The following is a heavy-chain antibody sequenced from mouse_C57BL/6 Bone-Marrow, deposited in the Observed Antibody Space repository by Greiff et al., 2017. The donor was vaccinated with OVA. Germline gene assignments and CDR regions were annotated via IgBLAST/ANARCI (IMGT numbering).Heavy chain of an antibody. CDR2: INYDGSST. Sequence: EVMLVESEGGLVQPGSSMKLSCTASGFTFSDYYMAWVRQVPEKGLEWVANINYDGSSTYYLDSLKSRFIISRDNAKNILYLQMSSLKSEDTATYYCARDYDGPFAYWGQGTLVTVSA. V-gene: IGHV5-16*01. J-gene: IGHJ3*01. CDR3: ARDYDGPFAY. D-gene: IGHD1-2*01. CDR1: GFTFSDYY.